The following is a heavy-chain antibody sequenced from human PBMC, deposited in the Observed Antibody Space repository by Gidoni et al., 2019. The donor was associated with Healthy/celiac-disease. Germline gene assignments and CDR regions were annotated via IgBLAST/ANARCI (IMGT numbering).Heavy chain of an antibody. Sequence: QVQLQESGPGLVKPSETLSLTCTVSVGSISSYYWSWIRQPPGKGLEWIGYIYYSGSTNYNPSLKSRVTISVDTSKNQFSLKLSSVTAADTAVYYCARADYDYVWGSYRPNWFDPWGQGTLVTVSS. D-gene: IGHD3-16*02. CDR2: IYYSGST. V-gene: IGHV4-59*01. CDR3: ARADYDYVWGSYRPNWFDP. CDR1: VGSISSYY. J-gene: IGHJ5*02.